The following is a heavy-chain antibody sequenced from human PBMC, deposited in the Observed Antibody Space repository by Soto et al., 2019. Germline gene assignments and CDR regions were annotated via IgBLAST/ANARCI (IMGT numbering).Heavy chain of an antibody. D-gene: IGHD6-13*01. Sequence: ASVKVSSKATGYTFTSYGISWAREAPGQGLEGMGWISAYNGNTNYAQKLQGRVTMTTDTSTSTAYMELRSLRSDDTAVYYCARAGIAAAGTDYYYYGMDVWGQGTTVTVSS. V-gene: IGHV1-18*01. CDR3: ARAGIAAAGTDYYYYGMDV. CDR2: ISAYNGNT. J-gene: IGHJ6*02. CDR1: GYTFTSYG.